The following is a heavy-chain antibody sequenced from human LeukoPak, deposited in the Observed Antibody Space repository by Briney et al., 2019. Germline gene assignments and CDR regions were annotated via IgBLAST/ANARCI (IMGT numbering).Heavy chain of an antibody. V-gene: IGHV1-2*02. Sequence: GASVKVSCKASGYTFTGYYMHWVRQAPGQGLEWMGWINPNSGGTNYAQKFQGRVTMTRDTSISTAYMELSRLRSDDTAAYYCASLGGYSGYDATGLVGYWGQGTLVTVSS. CDR2: INPNSGGT. CDR3: ASLGGYSGYDATGLVGY. J-gene: IGHJ4*02. D-gene: IGHD5-12*01. CDR1: GYTFTGYY.